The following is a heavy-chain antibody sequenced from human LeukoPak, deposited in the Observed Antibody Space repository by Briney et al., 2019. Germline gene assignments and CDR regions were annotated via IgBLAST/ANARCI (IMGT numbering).Heavy chain of an antibody. D-gene: IGHD3-3*01. CDR2: IIPIFGTA. CDR3: ARDLEIFGYMDV. Sequence: ASVKVSCKASGGTFSSYAISWVRQAPGQGLEWMGGIIPIFGTANYAQKFQGRVTITADESTSTAYMELSSLRSEDTAVYYCARDLEIFGYMDVWGXGTTVTVSS. V-gene: IGHV1-69*01. CDR1: GGTFSSYA. J-gene: IGHJ6*03.